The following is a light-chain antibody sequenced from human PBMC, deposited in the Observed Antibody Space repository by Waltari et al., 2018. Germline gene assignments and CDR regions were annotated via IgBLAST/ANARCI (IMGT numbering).Light chain of an antibody. CDR1: SDSVSSSYY. J-gene: IGLJ3*02. Sequence: QTVVTQEPSFSVSPGGTVTLTCGLSSDSVSSSYYPSRYQQTPGQPPRTLIYNTNSRSSGVPDRFSGSILGAKAALTITGAQADDESHYYCVLYLGRGTWVFGGGTKLTVL. CDR2: NTN. V-gene: IGLV8-61*01. CDR3: VLYLGRGTWV.